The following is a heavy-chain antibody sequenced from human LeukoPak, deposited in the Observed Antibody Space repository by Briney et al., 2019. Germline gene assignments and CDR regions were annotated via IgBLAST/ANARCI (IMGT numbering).Heavy chain of an antibody. V-gene: IGHV3-30*18. CDR2: ISYDGSNK. J-gene: IGHJ3*02. Sequence: PGGSLRLSCAASGFTFSSYGMHWVRQAPGKGLEWVAVISYDGSNKYYADSVKGRFTISRDNSKNTLYLQMNSLRARDTAVYYCAKVMSRWLLYNDAFDIWGQGTMVTVSS. D-gene: IGHD3-3*01. CDR3: AKVMSRWLLYNDAFDI. CDR1: GFTFSSYG.